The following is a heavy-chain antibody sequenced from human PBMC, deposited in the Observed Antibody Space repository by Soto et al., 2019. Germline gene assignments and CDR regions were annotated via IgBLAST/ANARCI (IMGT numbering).Heavy chain of an antibody. Sequence: PGGSLRLSCAASGFTFSSYAMSWVRQAPGKGLEWVSAISGSGGSTYYADSVKGRFTISRDNSKNTLYLQMNSLRAEDTAVYYCAKDGPYDFWSGYYFDYWGQGTLVTV. V-gene: IGHV3-23*01. CDR3: AKDGPYDFWSGYYFDY. D-gene: IGHD3-3*01. J-gene: IGHJ4*02. CDR2: ISGSGGST. CDR1: GFTFSSYA.